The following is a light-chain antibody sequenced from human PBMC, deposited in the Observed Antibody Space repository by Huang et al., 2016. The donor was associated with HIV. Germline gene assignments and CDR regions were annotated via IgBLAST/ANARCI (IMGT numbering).Light chain of an antibody. J-gene: IGKJ1*01. CDR2: ATA. Sequence: DIQMTQSPSSLSASVGDRVTITCRASQGIGNSLAVYQQKPEKTPRLLLYATATLDSGVPSRFSGSGSVTHYTLTINTLQPEDIASYYCQQYHSLPWTFGQGTKVEIK. CDR1: QGIGNS. V-gene: IGKV1-NL1*01. CDR3: QQYHSLPWT.